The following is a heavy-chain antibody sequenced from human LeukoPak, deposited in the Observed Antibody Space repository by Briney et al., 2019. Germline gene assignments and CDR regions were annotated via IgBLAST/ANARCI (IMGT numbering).Heavy chain of an antibody. D-gene: IGHD7-27*01. Sequence: GGSLRLSCAASGFTFSRYWMHWVRQAPGQGLVWVARITDDGSRPGYADSVKGRFTISRDNARNTLYLQMTNLRVEDTAVYYCARNNWGIDYWGQGALVTVSS. V-gene: IGHV3-74*01. CDR2: ITDDGSRP. J-gene: IGHJ4*02. CDR1: GFTFSRYW. CDR3: ARNNWGIDY.